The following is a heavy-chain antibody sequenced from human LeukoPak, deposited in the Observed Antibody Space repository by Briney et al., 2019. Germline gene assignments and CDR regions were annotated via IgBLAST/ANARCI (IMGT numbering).Heavy chain of an antibody. V-gene: IGHV3-48*03. Sequence: GGSLRLSCAAAGFTFSSYEMNWVRQAPGKGLEWVSYISSSGSTIYYADSVKGRFTISRDNAKNSLYLQMDSLRAEDTAVYYCAELGITMIGGVWGKGTTVTISS. D-gene: IGHD3-10*02. CDR1: GFTFSSYE. CDR2: ISSSGSTI. CDR3: AELGITMIGGV. J-gene: IGHJ6*04.